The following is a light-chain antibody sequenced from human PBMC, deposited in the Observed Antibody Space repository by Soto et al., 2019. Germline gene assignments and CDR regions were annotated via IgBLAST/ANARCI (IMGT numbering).Light chain of an antibody. V-gene: IGKV3-11*01. CDR1: QSVSSY. J-gene: IGKJ1*01. CDR2: DAS. Sequence: EIVLTQSPATLSLSPGERATLSCRASQSVSSYLAWYQQKPGQAPRLLIYDASNRATGIPARFSGSGSGTDFTLTISSLEPEDFAVYYCQQRSNWPLLSFDQGTKVEIK. CDR3: QQRSNWPLLS.